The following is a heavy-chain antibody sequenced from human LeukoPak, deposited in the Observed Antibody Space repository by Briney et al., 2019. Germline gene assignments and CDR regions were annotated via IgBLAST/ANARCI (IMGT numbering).Heavy chain of an antibody. CDR1: GFTFSSYA. V-gene: IGHV3-23*01. J-gene: IGHJ4*02. CDR2: ISGSGGST. Sequence: GGSLRLSCAASGFTFSSYAMSWVRQAPGKGLEWVSAISGSGGSTYYADSVKGRFTISRDNSKNTLYLQMNSLRAEDTAVYYCAKGDMVRGVRGYFDYWGQGTLVTVSS. CDR3: AKGDMVRGVRGYFDY. D-gene: IGHD3-10*01.